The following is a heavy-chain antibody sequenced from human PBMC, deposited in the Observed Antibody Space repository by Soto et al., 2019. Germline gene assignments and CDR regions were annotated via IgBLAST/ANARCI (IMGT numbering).Heavy chain of an antibody. CDR2: ISTGSSTI. D-gene: IGHD3-22*01. V-gene: IGHV3-48*02. Sequence: EVQLVESGGGLVQPGGSLRLSCAASGFTFSGYSMNWVRQAPGKGLEWVSYISTGSSTINYADSVKGRFTIARDNAKNSLYLQMSSLKDADTAVYYCAREGYYDSSGYYTYYFDYWGQGTLVTVCS. CDR3: AREGYYDSSGYYTYYFDY. J-gene: IGHJ4*02. CDR1: GFTFSGYS.